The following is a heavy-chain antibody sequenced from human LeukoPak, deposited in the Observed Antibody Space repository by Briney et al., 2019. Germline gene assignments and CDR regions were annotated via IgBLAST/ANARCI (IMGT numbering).Heavy chain of an antibody. V-gene: IGHV4-34*01. CDR2: INHSGST. D-gene: IGHD6-19*01. CDR3: ARWKRQWLVHYFDY. J-gene: IGHJ4*02. CDR1: GGSFSGYY. Sequence: SETLSLTCAVYGGSFSGYYWSWIRQPPGKGLEWIGEINHSGSTNYNPSLKSRVTISVDTSKNQFSLKLSSVTAADTAVYYCARWKRQWLVHYFDYWGQGTQVTVSS.